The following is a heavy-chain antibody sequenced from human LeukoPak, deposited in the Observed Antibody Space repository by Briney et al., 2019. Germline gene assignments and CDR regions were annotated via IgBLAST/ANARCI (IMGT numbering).Heavy chain of an antibody. V-gene: IGHV3-53*01. D-gene: IGHD3-22*01. CDR3: AKDGGYLSHAYFDY. CDR1: GFTVSSNY. Sequence: GGSLRLSCAASGFTVSSNYMSWVRQAPGKGLEWDSVIYSGGSTYYADSVKGRFTISRDNSKNTLYLQMNSLRAEDTAVYYCAKDGGYLSHAYFDYWGQGTLVTVSS. J-gene: IGHJ4*02. CDR2: IYSGGST.